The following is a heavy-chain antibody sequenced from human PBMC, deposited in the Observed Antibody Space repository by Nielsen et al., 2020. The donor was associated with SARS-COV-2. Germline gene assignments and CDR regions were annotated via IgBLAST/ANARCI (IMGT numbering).Heavy chain of an antibody. V-gene: IGHV4-61*01. D-gene: IGHD3-3*01. Sequence: GSLRLSCTVSGGSVSSGSYYWSWIRPPPGKGLEWMVYINYSGSTNYNPSLKSRVTISVDTSKNPFSLKLSSVTAADTAVYYFASDGHYCFCSGSQVWFDPWGQGTLVTVSS. CDR1: GGSVSSGSYY. CDR2: INYSGST. CDR3: ASDGHYCFCSGSQVWFDP. J-gene: IGHJ5*02.